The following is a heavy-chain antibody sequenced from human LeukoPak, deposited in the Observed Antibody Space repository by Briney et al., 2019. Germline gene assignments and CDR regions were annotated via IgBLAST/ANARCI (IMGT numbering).Heavy chain of an antibody. J-gene: IGHJ4*02. CDR3: ARQTGESTNFDN. Sequence: PGGSLRLSCAASGFTFSSYGMHWVRQVPGKGLEWVALVSYDGSKKYYADSVRGRFTISRDNSKNTLYLLMNSLRAEDTAMYHCARQTGESTNFDNWGQGTLVTVSS. D-gene: IGHD2-2*01. CDR1: GFTFSSYG. V-gene: IGHV3-30*03. CDR2: VSYDGSKK.